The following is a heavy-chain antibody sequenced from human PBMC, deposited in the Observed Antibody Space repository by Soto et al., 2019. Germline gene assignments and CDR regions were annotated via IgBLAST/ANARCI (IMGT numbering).Heavy chain of an antibody. Sequence: EVQLLESGGGLVQPGGSLRLSCAASGFTFNNYAMTWVRQAPGKGLEWVSAISGGGDTTSYADSVKGRFTVSRDGSKNTLYLQMSSLRSKDTALYYCAKGRGGSGSLTPSVDFWGQGTLVNVSS. CDR3: AKGRGGSGSLTPSVDF. V-gene: IGHV3-23*01. CDR2: ISGGGDTT. J-gene: IGHJ4*02. CDR1: GFTFNNYA. D-gene: IGHD3-10*01.